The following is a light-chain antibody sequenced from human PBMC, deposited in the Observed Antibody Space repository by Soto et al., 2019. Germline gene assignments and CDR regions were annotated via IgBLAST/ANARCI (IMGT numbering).Light chain of an antibody. CDR3: QQYGSSLLT. CDR2: GAS. J-gene: IGKJ4*01. V-gene: IGKV3-20*01. CDR1: QSFRGL. Sequence: EIVLTQSPATLSLSPGERATLSCRASQSFRGLLAWYQQKPGQAPRLLIYGASNRATGIPDRFSGSGSGTDFSLTISRLEPEDSAVYYCQQYGSSLLTFGGGTKVDIK.